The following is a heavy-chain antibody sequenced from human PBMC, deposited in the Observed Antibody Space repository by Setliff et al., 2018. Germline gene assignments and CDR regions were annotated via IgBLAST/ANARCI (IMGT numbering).Heavy chain of an antibody. CDR1: GYSISSGYY. Sequence: KTSETLSLTCAVSGYSISSGYYWGWIRQPPGKGLEWIGYISSGRTNYNPSLKSRVTISVVPSKNQFSLRVTSVTAADTAVYYCARTLPTDCRDGPCKVGALDIWGQGTMVTVSS. V-gene: IGHV4-38-2*01. D-gene: IGHD1-1*01. J-gene: IGHJ3*02. CDR2: ISSGRT. CDR3: ARTLPTDCRDGPCKVGALDI.